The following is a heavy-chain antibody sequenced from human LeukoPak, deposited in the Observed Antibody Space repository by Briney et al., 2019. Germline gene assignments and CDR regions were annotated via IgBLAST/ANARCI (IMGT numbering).Heavy chain of an antibody. CDR1: GGSISSGDYY. CDR2: IYYSGST. V-gene: IGHV4-30-4*08. J-gene: IGHJ4*02. D-gene: IGHD3-22*01. CDR3: ARTYYYDSSGYYYFDY. Sequence: PSETLSLTCTVSGGSISSGDYYWSWIRQPPGKGLEWIGYIYYSGSTYYNPSLKSRVTISVDRSKNQFSLKLSSVTAADTAVYYCARTYYYDSSGYYYFDYWGQGTLVTVSS.